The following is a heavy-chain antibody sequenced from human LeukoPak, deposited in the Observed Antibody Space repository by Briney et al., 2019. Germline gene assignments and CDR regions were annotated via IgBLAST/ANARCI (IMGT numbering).Heavy chain of an antibody. J-gene: IGHJ4*02. CDR3: ATGSGSTGY. CDR1: GVSVTSSNAHW. Sequence: SETLSLTCAVSGVSVTSSNAHWWSWARQSPGKGLEWIGYIYYSGSTNYNPSLKSRVTISVDTSKNQFSLKLSSVTAADTAVYYCATGSGSTGYWGQGTLVTVSS. D-gene: IGHD1-26*01. CDR2: IYYSGST. V-gene: IGHV4-61*01.